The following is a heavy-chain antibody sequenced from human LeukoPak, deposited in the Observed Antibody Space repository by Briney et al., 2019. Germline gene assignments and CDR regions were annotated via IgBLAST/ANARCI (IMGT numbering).Heavy chain of an antibody. J-gene: IGHJ6*02. CDR2: INHSGST. CDR3: ARGAYYDFWSGYPEDYYYYGMDV. Sequence: PSETLSLTCTVSGGSISSYYWSWIRQPAGKGLEWIGEINHSGSTNYNPSLKSRVTISVDTSKNQFSLKLSSVTAADTAVYYCARGAYYDFWSGYPEDYYYYGMDVWGQGTTVTVSS. D-gene: IGHD3-3*01. V-gene: IGHV4-34*01. CDR1: GGSISSYY.